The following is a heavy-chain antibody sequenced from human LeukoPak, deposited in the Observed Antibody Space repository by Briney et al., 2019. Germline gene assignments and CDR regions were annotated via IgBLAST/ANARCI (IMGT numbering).Heavy chain of an antibody. D-gene: IGHD3-16*02. V-gene: IGHV3-48*04. CDR3: AGPRFGVTRWGSYRKDAFDI. CDR1: GFTFSSYW. J-gene: IGHJ3*02. CDR2: ISSSGSTI. Sequence: QTGGSLRLSCAASGFTFSSYWMSWVRQAPGKGLEWVSYISSSGSTIYYADSVKGRFTISRDNAKNSLYLQMNSLRAEDTAVYYCAGPRFGVTRWGSYRKDAFDIWGQGTMVTVSS.